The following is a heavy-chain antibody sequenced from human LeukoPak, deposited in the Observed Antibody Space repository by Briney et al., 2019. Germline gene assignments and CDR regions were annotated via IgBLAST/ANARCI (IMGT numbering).Heavy chain of an antibody. Sequence: GGSLRLSCAASGFTVSSNYMGWVRQAPGKGLEWVSIIYSGGETYYADSVKGRFTISRDNSKNTLYLQMNSLRAEDTAVYYCARDRPPQGIAVAAWGQGTLVTVSS. D-gene: IGHD6-19*01. V-gene: IGHV3-66*01. CDR2: IYSGGET. J-gene: IGHJ5*02. CDR3: ARDRPPQGIAVAA. CDR1: GFTVSSNY.